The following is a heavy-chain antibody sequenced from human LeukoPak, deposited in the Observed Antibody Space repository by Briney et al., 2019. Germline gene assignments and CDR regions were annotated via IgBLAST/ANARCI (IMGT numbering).Heavy chain of an antibody. V-gene: IGHV1-18*01. J-gene: IGHJ4*02. CDR1: GYTFTSYG. D-gene: IGHD4-17*01. Sequence: GASVKVSCKASGYTFTSYGISWVRQAPGQGLEWMGWISAYNGSTNYAQKLQGRVTMTTDTSTSTAYMELRSLRSDDTAVYYCARAPRDYGDYEFDYWGQGTLVTVSS. CDR3: ARAPRDYGDYEFDY. CDR2: ISAYNGST.